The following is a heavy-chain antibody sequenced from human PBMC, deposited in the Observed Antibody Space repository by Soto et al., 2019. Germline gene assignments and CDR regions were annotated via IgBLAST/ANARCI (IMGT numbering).Heavy chain of an antibody. D-gene: IGHD3-3*01. J-gene: IGHJ4*02. Sequence: GGSLRLSWAASGFTFSNACMNWFRQAPGKGLEWVGRIKSKTDGGTTDYAAPVKGRFTISRDDSKNTLYLQMNSLKTEDTAVYYSTTRITIFGVVISNYWGQGT. V-gene: IGHV3-15*07. CDR3: TTRITIFGVVISNY. CDR2: IKSKTDGGTT. CDR1: GFTFSNAC.